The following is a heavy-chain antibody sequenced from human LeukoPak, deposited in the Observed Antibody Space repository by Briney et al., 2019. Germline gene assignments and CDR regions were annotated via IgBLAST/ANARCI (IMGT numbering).Heavy chain of an antibody. CDR2: IIPIFGTA. CDR3: ARSGRSDYGSGSYSSY. V-gene: IGHV1-69*01. Sequence: SVKVSCKASGCTFSSYAISWVRQAPGQGVEWVGGIIPIFGTANYAQKFQGRVTITADESTSTASMELSSLRSEDTAVYYCARSGRSDYGSGSYSSYWGQGTLVTVSS. D-gene: IGHD3-10*01. J-gene: IGHJ4*02. CDR1: GCTFSSYA.